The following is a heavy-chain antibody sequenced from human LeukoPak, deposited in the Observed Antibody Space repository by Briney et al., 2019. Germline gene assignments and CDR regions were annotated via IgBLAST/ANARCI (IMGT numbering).Heavy chain of an antibody. V-gene: IGHV3-7*01. CDR1: GFIFTSQA. J-gene: IGHJ6*02. D-gene: IGHD5-12*01. CDR3: ARERGYAYYYYGMDV. Sequence: GGSLRLACAASGFIFTSQAMHWVRQAPGKGLECVANIKQDGSKKYYVDSVKGRFTISRDNAKNSLYLQMNSLRAEDTAVYYCARERGYAYYYYGMDVWGQGTTVTVSS. CDR2: IKQDGSKK.